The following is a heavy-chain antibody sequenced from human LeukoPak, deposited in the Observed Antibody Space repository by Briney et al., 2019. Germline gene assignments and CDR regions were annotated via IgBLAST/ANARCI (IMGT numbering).Heavy chain of an antibody. CDR2: MNPNSGRT. D-gene: IGHD3-10*01. CDR3: AKCCGSGSYFDYYYGMDV. J-gene: IGHJ6*02. Sequence: ASVKVSCKASGYTLTSYDINWVRQATGQGLEWMGWMNPNSGRTGYAQNFQGRITITRNTSISTAYMELSSLRSDDTAVFYCAKCCGSGSYFDYYYGMDVWGQGTTVTVSS. CDR1: GYTLTSYD. V-gene: IGHV1-8*01.